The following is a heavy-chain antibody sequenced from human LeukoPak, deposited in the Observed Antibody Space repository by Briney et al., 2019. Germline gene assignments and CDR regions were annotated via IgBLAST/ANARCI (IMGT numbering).Heavy chain of an antibody. CDR1: GGTLSSYA. J-gene: IGHJ3*02. CDR2: IIPIFGTA. V-gene: IGHV1-69*05. CDR3: ARDESGYSGYDQYDAFDI. Sequence: GSSVKVSCKASGGTLSSYAISWVRQAPGQGLEWMGGIIPIFGTANYAQKFQGRVTITTDESTSTAYMELSSLRSEDTAVYYCARDESGYSGYDQYDAFDIWGQGTMVTVSS. D-gene: IGHD5-12*01.